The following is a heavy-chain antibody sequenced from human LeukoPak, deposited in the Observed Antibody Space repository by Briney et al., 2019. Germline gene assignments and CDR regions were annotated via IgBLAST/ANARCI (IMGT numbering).Heavy chain of an antibody. Sequence: GGSLRLSCAASGLTFRNYAMSWVRQAPGKGLEWVSAISGSGVSTYYADSVKGRFTISRDNSKNTLYLQMNSLRAEDTAVYYCARRGKGGAFDIWGQGTMVTVSS. CDR2: ISGSGVST. J-gene: IGHJ3*02. CDR1: GLTFRNYA. V-gene: IGHV3-23*01. CDR3: ARRGKGGAFDI. D-gene: IGHD2-15*01.